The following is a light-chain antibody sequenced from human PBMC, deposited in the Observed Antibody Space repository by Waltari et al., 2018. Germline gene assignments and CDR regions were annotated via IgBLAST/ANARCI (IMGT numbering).Light chain of an antibody. Sequence: QSALTQPASVSGSPGQSITISCTGTSSDVGGYNYVSWYQQHPGKAPKLMIYEVRNRPSGVSNRFSGSKSGNTASLTISGLQAEDEADYYCSSYTSSSTLEWVFGGGTKLTVL. CDR2: EVR. J-gene: IGLJ3*02. CDR1: SSDVGGYNY. V-gene: IGLV2-14*01. CDR3: SSYTSSSTLEWV.